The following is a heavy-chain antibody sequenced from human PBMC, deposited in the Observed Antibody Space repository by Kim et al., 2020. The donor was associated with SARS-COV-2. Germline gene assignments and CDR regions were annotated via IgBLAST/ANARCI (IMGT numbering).Heavy chain of an antibody. D-gene: IGHD6-19*01. V-gene: IGHV4-39*01. J-gene: IGHJ4*02. CDR1: GGSISSSSYY. CDR3: ARLFIIAVADDY. CDR2: IYYSGST. Sequence: SETLSLTCTVSGGSISSSSYYWGWIRQPPGKGLEWIGSIYYSGSTYYNPSLKSRVTISVDTSKNQFSLKLSSVTAADTAVYYCARLFIIAVADDYWGQGTLVTVSS.